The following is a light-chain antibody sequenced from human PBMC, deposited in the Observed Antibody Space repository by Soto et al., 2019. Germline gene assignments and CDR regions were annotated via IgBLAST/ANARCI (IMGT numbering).Light chain of an antibody. CDR2: YDS. V-gene: IGLV3-21*04. Sequence: SYELTQPPSVSVAPGKTARITCGGNNIGSKSVHWYQQKPGQAPVLVIYYDSDRPSGIPERFSGSNSGNTATLTISRVEAGXXADYYCQVWDSSSDHAVFGGGTQLT. CDR3: QVWDSSSDHAV. J-gene: IGLJ7*01. CDR1: NIGSKS.